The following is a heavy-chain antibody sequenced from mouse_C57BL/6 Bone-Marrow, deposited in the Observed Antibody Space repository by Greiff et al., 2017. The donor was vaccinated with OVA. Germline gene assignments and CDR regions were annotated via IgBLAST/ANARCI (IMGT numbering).Heavy chain of an antibody. CDR1: GYTFTSYW. Sequence: QFQLQQPGAELVRPGFSVKLSCKASGYTFTSYWMDWVKQRPGQGLEWIGNIYPSDSETHYNQKFKDKATLTVDKSSSTAYMQRSSLTSEDSAVYYGVYGPYGGYFDYWGQGTTLTVSS. CDR2: IYPSDSET. D-gene: IGHD1-1*01. V-gene: IGHV1-61*01. J-gene: IGHJ2*01. CDR3: VYGPYGGYFDY.